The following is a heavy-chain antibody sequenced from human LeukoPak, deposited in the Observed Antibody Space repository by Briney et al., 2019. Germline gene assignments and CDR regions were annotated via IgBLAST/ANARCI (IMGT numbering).Heavy chain of an antibody. CDR1: GFTFSGSA. Sequence: GGSLRLSCAASGFTFSGSALHWVRQASGKGLEWVGRIRSKANSYATTYAASVKGRFTISRDDSKNTAYLQMNSLKTEDTAVYYCTRHDDYGALNAFDIWGQGTMVTVSS. D-gene: IGHD4-17*01. CDR3: TRHDDYGALNAFDI. V-gene: IGHV3-73*01. J-gene: IGHJ3*02. CDR2: IRSKANSYAT.